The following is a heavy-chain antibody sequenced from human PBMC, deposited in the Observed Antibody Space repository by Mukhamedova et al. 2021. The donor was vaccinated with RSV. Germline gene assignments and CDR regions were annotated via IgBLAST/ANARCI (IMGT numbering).Heavy chain of an antibody. V-gene: IGHV3-23*01. J-gene: IGHJ6*03. D-gene: IGHD5-24*01. CDR3: AKVFTHNSHSYYYMDV. Sequence: YYADSVKGRFTISRDNSKNTLYLQLNSVRAEDTAVYYCAKVFTHNSHSYYYMDVWGKGTTVTVSS.